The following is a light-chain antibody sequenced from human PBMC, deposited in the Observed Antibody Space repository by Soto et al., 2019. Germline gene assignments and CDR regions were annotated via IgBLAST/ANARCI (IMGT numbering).Light chain of an antibody. V-gene: IGKV1-39*01. Sequence: IHITHSPSSLSSSVGDRVTITCRASQSISSYLNWYHQKPGKAPKLLIYAASSLQSGVPSRFSGSGSGTEFTLTISGLQPDDFATYYCQQFNSYPITFGQGTRLEI. CDR1: QSISSY. J-gene: IGKJ5*01. CDR2: AAS. CDR3: QQFNSYPIT.